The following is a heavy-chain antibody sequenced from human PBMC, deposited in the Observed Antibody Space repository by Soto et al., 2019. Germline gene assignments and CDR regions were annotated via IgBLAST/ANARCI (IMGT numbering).Heavy chain of an antibody. V-gene: IGHV1-18*01. CDR2: ISAYNGNT. CDR3: ARWMGVYYDFWSGYSSFDY. CDR1: GYTFTSYG. D-gene: IGHD3-3*01. J-gene: IGHJ4*02. Sequence: ASVKVSCKASGYTFTSYGISWVRQAPGQGLEWMGWISAYNGNTNYAQKLQGRVTMTTDTSTSTAYMELRSLRSDDTAVYYCARWMGVYYDFWSGYSSFDYWGQGTLVTVSS.